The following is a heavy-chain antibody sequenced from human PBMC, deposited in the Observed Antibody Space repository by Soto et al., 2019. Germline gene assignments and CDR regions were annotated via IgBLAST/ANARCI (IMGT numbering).Heavy chain of an antibody. D-gene: IGHD2-15*01. CDR1: GGSISSGGYS. J-gene: IGHJ4*02. V-gene: IGHV4-30-2*01. Sequence: QLRLQESGSGLVKPSQTLPLTCAVSGGSISSGGYSWSWIRQPAGKGLEWIGYIYHSGSTYYNPSLKSRVTISVDRSKNQFSLKLSSVTAADTAVYYCARGQVAAAQHWGQGTLVTVSS. CDR3: ARGQVAAAQH. CDR2: IYHSGST.